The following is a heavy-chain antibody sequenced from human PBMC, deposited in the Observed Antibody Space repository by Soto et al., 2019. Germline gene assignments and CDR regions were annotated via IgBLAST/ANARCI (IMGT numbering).Heavy chain of an antibody. D-gene: IGHD6-13*01. V-gene: IGHV3-30*18. CDR2: ISYDGSNK. J-gene: IGHJ4*02. CDR1: GFTFSRYG. CDR3: AKEAELDSSSWLDY. Sequence: LRVSCAVSGFTFSRYGMHWVRQAPGKGLEWVAVISYDGSNKYYADSVKGRFTISRDNSKNTLYLQMNSLRAEDTAVYYCAKEAELDSSSWLDYWGQGTLVTVSS.